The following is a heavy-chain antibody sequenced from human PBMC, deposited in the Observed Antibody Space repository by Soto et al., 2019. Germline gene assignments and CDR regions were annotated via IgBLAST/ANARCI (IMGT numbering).Heavy chain of an antibody. D-gene: IGHD3-16*02. CDR3: ARPLAAFGGVIASDAFDI. CDR1: GYSFGAYW. V-gene: IGHV5-51*01. J-gene: IGHJ3*02. CDR2: IYPGDSDT. Sequence: GESLKISCQGSGYSFGAYWIGWVRQMPGKGLEWMGIIYPGDSDTRYSPSFQGQVTISADKSISTAYLQWSSLKASDTAMYYCARPLAAFGGVIASDAFDIWGQGTMVTVSS.